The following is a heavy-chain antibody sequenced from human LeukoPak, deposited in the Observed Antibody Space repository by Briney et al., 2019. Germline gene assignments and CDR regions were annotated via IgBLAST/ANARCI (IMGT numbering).Heavy chain of an antibody. CDR1: GFTFSSYA. J-gene: IGHJ4*02. Sequence: GGSLRLSCAASGFTFSSYAMSWVRQAPGKGLEWVGRSRSKTNRYTTQYAASVKGRFTISRDDSKNTAYLQMSSLKTEDTAVYYCSRPRRRDYYDGSVDFDYWGQGTLVTVSS. D-gene: IGHD3-22*01. CDR3: SRPRRRDYYDGSVDFDY. V-gene: IGHV3-72*01. CDR2: SRSKTNRYTT.